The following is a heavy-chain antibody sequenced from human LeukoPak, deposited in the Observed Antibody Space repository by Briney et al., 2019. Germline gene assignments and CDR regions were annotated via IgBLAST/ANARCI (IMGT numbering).Heavy chain of an antibody. CDR2: IKDGGTTT. D-gene: IGHD5-24*01. V-gene: IGHV3-74*01. Sequence: PGGSLRLSCAASGFTFSSYWIHWVRQVPGKGLVWVSRIKDGGTTTDYADSVKGRSTISRDDAKNTLYLQMNSLRAEDTAVYYCTTIRPGYWGRGTLVTVSS. CDR3: TTIRPGY. J-gene: IGHJ4*02. CDR1: GFTFSSYW.